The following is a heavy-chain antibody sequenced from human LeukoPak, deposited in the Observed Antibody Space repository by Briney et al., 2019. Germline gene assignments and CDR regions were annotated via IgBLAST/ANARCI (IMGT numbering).Heavy chain of an antibody. CDR3: ARDLTVATGAFDY. CDR1: GGSISSYY. V-gene: IGHV4-4*07. J-gene: IGHJ4*02. Sequence: SETLSLTCTVSGGSISSYYGSWIRQPAGKGLEWIGRIYTSGSTSYNPSLMSRVTMSVDTSKNQFSLKLSSVTAADTAVYYCARDLTVATGAFDYWGQGTLVTVSS. D-gene: IGHD5-12*01. CDR2: IYTSGST.